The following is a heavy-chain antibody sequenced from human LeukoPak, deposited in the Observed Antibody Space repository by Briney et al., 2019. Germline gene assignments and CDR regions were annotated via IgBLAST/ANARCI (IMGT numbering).Heavy chain of an antibody. D-gene: IGHD4-23*01. V-gene: IGHV3-23*01. CDR2: ISTTGGST. Sequence: GGSLRLSCAASGFSFNNYAMSGVRQAPGKGLEWVSAISTTGGSTYYADSVKGRFTVSRDNSKNTLSLQMDSLRVEDTALYYCAKDWTTVVTPKGYYFDSWGQGTLVTVSS. CDR3: AKDWTTVVTPKGYYFDS. CDR1: GFSFNNYA. J-gene: IGHJ4*02.